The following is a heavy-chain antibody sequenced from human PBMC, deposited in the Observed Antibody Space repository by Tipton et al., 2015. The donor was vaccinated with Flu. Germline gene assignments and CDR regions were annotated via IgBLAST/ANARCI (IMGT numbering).Heavy chain of an antibody. CDR3: ARVDIPGIAAAKWVRFDP. Sequence: TLSLTCTVSGGSISSYYWSWIRQPPGKGLEWIGYIYYSGSTNYNPSLKSRVTISVDTSKNQFSLKLSSVTAADTAVYYCARVDIPGIAAAKWVRFDPWGQGTLVIVSS. CDR2: IYYSGST. J-gene: IGHJ5*02. CDR1: GGSISSYY. D-gene: IGHD6-13*01. V-gene: IGHV4-59*01.